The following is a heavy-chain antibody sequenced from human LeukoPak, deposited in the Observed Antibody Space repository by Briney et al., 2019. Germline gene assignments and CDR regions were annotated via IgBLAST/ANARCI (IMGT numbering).Heavy chain of an antibody. J-gene: IGHJ4*02. CDR3: AREYSGSYREFDY. V-gene: IGHV4-30-2*01. Sequence: SETLSLTCAVPGGSISSGGYSWSWIRQPPGKGLEWIGYIYHSGSTYYNPSLKSRVTISVDRSKNQFSLKLSSVTAADTAVFYCAREYSGSYREFDYWGQGTLVTVSS. CDR1: GGSISSGGYS. D-gene: IGHD1-26*01. CDR2: IYHSGST.